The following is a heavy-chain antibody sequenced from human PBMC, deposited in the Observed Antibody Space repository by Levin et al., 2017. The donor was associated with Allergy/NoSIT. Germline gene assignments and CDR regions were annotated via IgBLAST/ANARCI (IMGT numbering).Heavy chain of an antibody. D-gene: IGHD6-6*01. CDR1: GGTFSSYA. V-gene: IGHV1-69*06. CDR2: IIPIFGTA. Sequence: SVKVSCKASGGTFSSYAISWVRQAPGQGLEWMGGIIPIFGTANYAQKFQGRVTITADKSTSTAYMELSSLRSEDTAVYYCARQYEYSSSEYYFDYWGQGTLVTVSS. J-gene: IGHJ4*02. CDR3: ARQYEYSSSEYYFDY.